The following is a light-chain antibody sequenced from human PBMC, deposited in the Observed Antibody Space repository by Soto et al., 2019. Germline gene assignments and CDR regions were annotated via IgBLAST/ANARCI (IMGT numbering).Light chain of an antibody. V-gene: IGKV1-9*01. CDR1: QGISDN. CDR3: QHINAYPIT. CDR2: GAS. J-gene: IGKJ5*01. Sequence: EIQLTQSPSFLSASAGDRVTISCRASQGISDNLAWYQQKPGQAPKLLIYGASTLPSGVPSRFSGSASGTEFTLTISCLPHDDVATYCRQHINAYPITFGEGTNLEIK.